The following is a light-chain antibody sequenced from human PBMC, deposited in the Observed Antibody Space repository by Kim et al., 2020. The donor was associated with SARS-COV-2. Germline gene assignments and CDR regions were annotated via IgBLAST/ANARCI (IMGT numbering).Light chain of an antibody. Sequence: EIVLTQSPGTLSLSAGERATLSCRASQSVSSSYLAWYQQKPGQAPRLLISGASSRATGIPDRFSGSGSGTDFTLTISRLEPEDFAVYYCQHYGSPRTFGQGTKLEIK. CDR2: GAS. CDR1: QSVSSSY. J-gene: IGKJ2*01. CDR3: QHYGSPRT. V-gene: IGKV3-20*01.